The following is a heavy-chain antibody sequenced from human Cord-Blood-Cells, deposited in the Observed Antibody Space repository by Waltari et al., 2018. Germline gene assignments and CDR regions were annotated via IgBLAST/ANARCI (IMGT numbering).Heavy chain of an antibody. CDR3: ARGGYSSSSWYFEL. CDR1: GGSISSGGYS. J-gene: IGHJ2*01. D-gene: IGHD6-6*01. V-gene: IGHV4-30-2*01. Sequence: QLQLQESGSGLVKPSQTLSLTCAVSGGSISSGGYSWSWIRQPPGKGQEWIGYIYHSGSTYSNPSLKSRVTISVDRSKNQFSLKLSSVTAADTAVYYCARGGYSSSSWYFELWGRGTLVTVSS. CDR2: IYHSGST.